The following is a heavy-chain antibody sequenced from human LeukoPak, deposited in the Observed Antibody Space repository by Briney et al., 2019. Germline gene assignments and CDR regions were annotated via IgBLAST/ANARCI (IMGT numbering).Heavy chain of an antibody. Sequence: ASVKVSCKTSGYNYTTYAFSWVRQAPGQGLEWMGWISGYNGHTHFAQNFQGRVTMTTDTATTTAYMELRSLRSDDTAVYYCARHEVFFYDSSGLDFWGQGTVVTVSS. D-gene: IGHD3-22*01. J-gene: IGHJ4*02. V-gene: IGHV1-18*01. CDR1: GYNYTTYA. CDR3: ARHEVFFYDSSGLDF. CDR2: ISGYNGHT.